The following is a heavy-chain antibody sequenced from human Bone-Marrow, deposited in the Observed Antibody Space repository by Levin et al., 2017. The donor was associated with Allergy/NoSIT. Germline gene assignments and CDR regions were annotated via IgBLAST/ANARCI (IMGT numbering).Heavy chain of an antibody. Sequence: GGSLRLSCVGSGFSSDYYALHWVRQVPGKGLEWVSGISWNSGTLEYAESVKGRFTFSKDSAKNSVYLHMNSLRVEDPALYHCAKSRAAAGPGCFDIWGHGTMVIVSS. CDR3: AKSRAAAGPGCFDI. D-gene: IGHD6-13*01. CDR1: GFSSDYYA. V-gene: IGHV3-9*02. CDR2: ISWNSGTL. J-gene: IGHJ3*02.